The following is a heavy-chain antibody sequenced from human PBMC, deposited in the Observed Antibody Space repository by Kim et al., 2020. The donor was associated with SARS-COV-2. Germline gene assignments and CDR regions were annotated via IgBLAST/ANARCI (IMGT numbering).Heavy chain of an antibody. D-gene: IGHD3-22*01. J-gene: IGHJ3*02. CDR3: ARDHNDSSGYPHLDAFDI. Sequence: SQTLSLTCAISGDSVSSNSAAWNWIRQSPSRGLEWLGRTYYRSKWYNDYAVSVKSRITINPDTSKNQFSLQLNSVTPEDTAVYYCARDHNDSSGYPHLDAFDIWGQGTMVTVSS. CDR1: GDSVSSNSAA. V-gene: IGHV6-1*01. CDR2: TYYRSKWYN.